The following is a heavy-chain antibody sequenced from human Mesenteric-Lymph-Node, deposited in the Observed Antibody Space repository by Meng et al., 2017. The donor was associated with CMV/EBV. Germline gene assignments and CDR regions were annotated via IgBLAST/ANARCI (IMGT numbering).Heavy chain of an antibody. Sequence: ASVKVSCKTSGYTFTGYYMHWVRQAPGRGLEWMGWINPNSGGTNYAQKFQGRVTMTGDTSISTVYMELSRLRSDDTAVYYCTRALHMAVPVSGYWGQGTLVTVSS. CDR3: TRALHMAVPVSGY. CDR1: GYTFTGYY. V-gene: IGHV1-2*02. CDR2: INPNSGGT. D-gene: IGHD3-3*01. J-gene: IGHJ4*02.